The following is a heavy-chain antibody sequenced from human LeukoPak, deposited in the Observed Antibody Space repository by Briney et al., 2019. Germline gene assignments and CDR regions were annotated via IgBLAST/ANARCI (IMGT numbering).Heavy chain of an antibody. CDR3: ARDRRLSKTFDY. V-gene: IGHV3-21*01. Sequence: PGGSLRLSCAASGFTFSSYSMNWVRQAPGKGLEWVSSISSSSSYIYYADSVKGRFTISRDNAKNSLYLQMNSLRAEDTAVYYCARDRRLSKTFDYWGQGTLVTVSS. J-gene: IGHJ4*02. CDR2: ISSSSSYI. D-gene: IGHD3-16*02. CDR1: GFTFSSYS.